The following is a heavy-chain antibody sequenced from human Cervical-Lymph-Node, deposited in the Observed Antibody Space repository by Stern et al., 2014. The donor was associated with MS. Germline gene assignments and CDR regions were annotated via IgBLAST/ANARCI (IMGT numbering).Heavy chain of an antibody. D-gene: IGHD1-26*01. V-gene: IGHV1-46*01. CDR2: INPVGGKT. J-gene: IGHJ3*02. CDR3: ARGQIGSNALLISYDI. Sequence: VQLVESGAEVKKPGASVRVSCKASGYTFTTYYMHWVRQAPGQGLEWLGIINPVGGKTNYAQKFQGRVAFTRDTTASTVYMELSSLRSEDTAVYYCARGQIGSNALLISYDIWGQGTMVTVSS. CDR1: GYTFTTYY.